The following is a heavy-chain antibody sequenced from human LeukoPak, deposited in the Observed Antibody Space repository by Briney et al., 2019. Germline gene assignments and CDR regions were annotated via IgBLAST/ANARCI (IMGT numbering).Heavy chain of an antibody. V-gene: IGHV1-69*01. CDR1: GGTFSSYT. CDR3: ASTPPYLDRWSGNGMDV. J-gene: IGHJ6*04. D-gene: IGHD3-9*01. CDR2: IITMFGTA. Sequence: GSSVKVSCKASGGTFSSYTISWVRQAPGQGLEWMGGIITMFGTAHYAQKFQGRVTITADESTSTAYMELSSLRSEDTAVYYCASTPPYLDRWSGNGMDVWGKGTTVTVSS.